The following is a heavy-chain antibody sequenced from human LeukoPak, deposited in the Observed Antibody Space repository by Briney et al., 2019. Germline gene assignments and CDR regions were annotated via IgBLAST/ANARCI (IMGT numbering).Heavy chain of an antibody. V-gene: IGHV1-69*05. CDR1: GGTFSSYA. CDR3: AREVLRFLEWFPDTPRDYMDV. D-gene: IGHD3-3*01. CDR2: IIPIFGTA. Sequence: SVKVSCKASGGTFSSYAISWVRQAPGQGLEWMGGIIPIFGTANCAQKFQGGVTITTDESTSTAYMELSSLRSEDTAVYYCAREVLRFLEWFPDTPRDYMDVWGKGTTVTVSS. J-gene: IGHJ6*03.